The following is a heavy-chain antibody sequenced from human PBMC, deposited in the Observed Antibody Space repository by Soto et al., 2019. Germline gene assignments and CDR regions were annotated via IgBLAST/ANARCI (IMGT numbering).Heavy chain of an antibody. CDR1: GDSISSSPYY. CDR2: VYYSGTS. Sequence: SETLSLTCSVSGDSISSSPYYWAWIRQPPGRALEWIGNVYYSGTSYRNPSLKSRVTLSVDRSKNQSSLQLSSVTAADSAVYYCAHLRDYNNYGWFDPWGPGSLVTVSS. J-gene: IGHJ5*02. CDR3: AHLRDYNNYGWFDP. V-gene: IGHV4-39*01. D-gene: IGHD4-4*01.